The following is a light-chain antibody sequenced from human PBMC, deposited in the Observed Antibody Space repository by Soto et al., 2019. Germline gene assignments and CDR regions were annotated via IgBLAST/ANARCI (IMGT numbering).Light chain of an antibody. CDR2: DAF. V-gene: IGKV1-33*01. CDR1: QDISNH. J-gene: IGKJ3*01. Sequence: DIQLTQSPSSLSASVGDRVTITCQASQDISNHLNWYQQKPGKAPNLLIYDAFDLETGVPSRFSGGGSGTFFSFTINRLQPEDIATYYCQKHDGVPLFGPGTKVEIK. CDR3: QKHDGVPL.